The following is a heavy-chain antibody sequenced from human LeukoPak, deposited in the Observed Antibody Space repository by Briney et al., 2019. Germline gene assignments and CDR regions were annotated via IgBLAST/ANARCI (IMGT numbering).Heavy chain of an antibody. CDR2: TYFRSDWFN. J-gene: IGHJ5*02. Sequence: SHTLSLTCALSGDTVSSSSAAWNSIRQSPSRGLEWLGRTYFRSDWFNDYAVSVKSRITVNPDTSKNQFSLHLSSVTPEDTAVYYCARESGIATTGRWFDPWGQGTLVTVSS. CDR3: ARESGIATTGRWFDP. V-gene: IGHV6-1*01. CDR1: GDTVSSSSAA. D-gene: IGHD6-13*01.